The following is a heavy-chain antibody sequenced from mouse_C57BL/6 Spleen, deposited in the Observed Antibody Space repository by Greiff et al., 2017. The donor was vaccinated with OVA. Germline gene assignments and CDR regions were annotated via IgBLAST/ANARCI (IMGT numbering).Heavy chain of an antibody. CDR2: IHPNSGST. J-gene: IGHJ4*01. Sequence: VKLQQPGAELVKPGASVKLSCKASGYTFTSYWMHWVKQRPGQGLEWIGMIHPNSGSTNYNEKFKSKATLTVDKSSSTAYMQLSSLTSEDSAVYYCARAVRDYAMDYWGQGTSVTVSS. CDR3: ARAVRDYAMDY. CDR1: GYTFTSYW. V-gene: IGHV1-64*01. D-gene: IGHD1-1*01.